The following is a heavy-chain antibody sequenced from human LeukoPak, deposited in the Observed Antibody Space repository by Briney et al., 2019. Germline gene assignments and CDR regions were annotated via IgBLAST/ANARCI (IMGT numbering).Heavy chain of an antibody. D-gene: IGHD3-22*01. CDR3: TKTTTGYSSGQYPGWPADH. V-gene: IGHV3-23*01. CDR1: GFTFNNYA. Sequence: PGGSLRLSCTASGFTFNNYAMNWVRQAPRKGLGWVAGIFGSGGSAHYADSVKGRFTISRDNSKNTVYLQMDSLRGEDTAVYYCTKTTTGYSSGQYPGWPADHWGQGALVTVSS. J-gene: IGHJ4*02. CDR2: IFGSGGSA.